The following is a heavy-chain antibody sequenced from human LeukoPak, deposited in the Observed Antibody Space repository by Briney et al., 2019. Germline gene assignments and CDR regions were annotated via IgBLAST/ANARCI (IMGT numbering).Heavy chain of an antibody. V-gene: IGHV1-24*01. J-gene: IGHJ3*02. Sequence: ASVKVSCKVSGYTLTELSMHWVRQAPGKGLEWMGGFDPEDGETIYAQKFQGRVTMTEDTSTDTAYMELSRLRSDDTAVYYCARVHHYDFWKGAFDIWGQGTMVTVSS. CDR1: GYTLTELS. CDR3: ARVHHYDFWKGAFDI. D-gene: IGHD3-3*01. CDR2: FDPEDGET.